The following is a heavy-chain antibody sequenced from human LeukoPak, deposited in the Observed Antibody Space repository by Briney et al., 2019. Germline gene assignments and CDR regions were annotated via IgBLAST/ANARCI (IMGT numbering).Heavy chain of an antibody. CDR2: IIPILGIA. J-gene: IGHJ5*02. CDR3: ARDALALEVAATHPNNWFDP. CDR1: GGTFSSYA. Sequence: SVTVSCKASGGTFSSYAISWVRQAPGQGLEWMGRIIPILGIANYAQKFQGRVTITADKSTSTAYMELSSLRSEDTAVYYCARDALALEVAATHPNNWFDPWGQGTLVTVSS. V-gene: IGHV1-69*04. D-gene: IGHD2-15*01.